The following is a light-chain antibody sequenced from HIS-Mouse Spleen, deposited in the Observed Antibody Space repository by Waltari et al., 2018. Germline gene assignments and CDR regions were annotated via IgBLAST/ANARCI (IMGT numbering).Light chain of an antibody. Sequence: SYELTQPPSVSVSPGQTARITCPGDALPHKDASWYQQKSGQAPVLVIYEDSKRPSGIPERFSGSSSGTMATLTISGAQVEDEADYYCYSTDSSGNHRVFGGGTKLTVL. J-gene: IGLJ2*01. CDR1: ALPHKD. CDR2: EDS. V-gene: IGLV3-10*01. CDR3: YSTDSSGNHRV.